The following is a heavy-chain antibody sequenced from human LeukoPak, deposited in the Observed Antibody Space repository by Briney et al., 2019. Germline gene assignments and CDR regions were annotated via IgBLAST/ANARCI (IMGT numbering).Heavy chain of an antibody. V-gene: IGHV3-30*04. J-gene: IGHJ6*04. CDR2: ISDDGKDK. D-gene: IGHD1-1*01. CDR3: ARQGNSFQYHHQYLDV. Sequence: PGGSLRLSRAASGFTFVSQALHWVRQAPGKGLEWVAGISDDGKDKYYVDSVRGRFTISRDSSKNTLYVQMTSLRGEDTAVYYCARQGNSFQYHHQYLDVWGKGTTVTVSS. CDR1: GFTFVSQA.